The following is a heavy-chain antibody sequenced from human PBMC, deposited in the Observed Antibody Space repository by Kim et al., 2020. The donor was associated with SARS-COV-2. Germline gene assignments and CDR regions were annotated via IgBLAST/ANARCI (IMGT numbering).Heavy chain of an antibody. Sequence: GGSLRLSCVASGFTFSTYWMHWVRQAPGKGLVWVSHINIDGSSTTYADSVKGRFTISRDNAKNTLFLQMNSLRAEDTAVSYCASSRLSDWGQGTLVTVSS. CDR2: INIDGSST. J-gene: IGHJ4*02. CDR3: ASSRLSD. D-gene: IGHD3-3*01. CDR1: GFTFSTYW. V-gene: IGHV3-74*01.